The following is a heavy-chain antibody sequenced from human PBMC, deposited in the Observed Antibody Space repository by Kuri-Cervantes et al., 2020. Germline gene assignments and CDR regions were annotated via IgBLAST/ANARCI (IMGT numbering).Heavy chain of an antibody. Sequence: GGSLKIPCAASGFTFSSYSMNWVRQAPGKGLEWVSSISSSSSYIYYADSVKGRFTISRDNAKNSLYLQMNSLRSEDTAVYYCARDQGGDGYKYWGQGTLVTVSS. V-gene: IGHV3-21*04. CDR2: ISSSSSYI. J-gene: IGHJ4*02. CDR3: ARDQGGDGYKY. CDR1: GFTFSSYS. D-gene: IGHD5-24*01.